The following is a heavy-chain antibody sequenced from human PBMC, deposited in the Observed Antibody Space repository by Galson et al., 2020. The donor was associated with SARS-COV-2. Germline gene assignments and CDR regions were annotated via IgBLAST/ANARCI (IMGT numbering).Heavy chain of an antibody. CDR2: IYSSGST. CDR3: ARDPHDSSCYFAVNDAFDI. Sequence: TGGSLRLSCAASGFTVSSNYMSWVRQAPGKGLEWVSVIYSSGSTYYAVSAKGRFTISRDNSKNTLYLQMNSLRVEDTAVYYWARDPHDSSCYFAVNDAFDIWGQGTMVTVSS. J-gene: IGHJ3*02. V-gene: IGHV3-66*01. D-gene: IGHD3-22*01. CDR1: GFTVSSNY.